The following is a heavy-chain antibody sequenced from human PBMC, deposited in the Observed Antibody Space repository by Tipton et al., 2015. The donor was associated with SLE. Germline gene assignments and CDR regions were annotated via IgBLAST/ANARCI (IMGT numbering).Heavy chain of an antibody. D-gene: IGHD4/OR15-4a*01. CDR2: IYHSGST. CDR1: GDSITRSSFY. V-gene: IGHV4-39*01. J-gene: IGHJ1*01. Sequence: GLVKPSETLSLTCTVSGDSITRSSFYWGWIRQPPGKGLEWVGFIYHSGSTYYNPSLKSRVSISVDRSKNHLTLMLTSVTAADTAVYYCARHDYTGWGHFHHWGQGTLVIVSS. CDR3: ARHDYTGWGHFHH.